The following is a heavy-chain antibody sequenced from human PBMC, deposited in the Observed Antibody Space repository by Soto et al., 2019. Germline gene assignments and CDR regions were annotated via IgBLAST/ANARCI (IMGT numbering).Heavy chain of an antibody. CDR3: ARECRDGYKFPPGPYYFDY. J-gene: IGHJ4*02. D-gene: IGHD5-12*01. Sequence: GXSVKVSCKASGGTFSSYAISWVRQAPVQGLEWMGGIIPIFGTANYAQKFQGRVTITADKSTSTAYMELSSLRSEDTAVYYCARECRDGYKFPPGPYYFDYWGQGTLVTVSS. CDR2: IIPIFGTA. CDR1: GGTFSSYA. V-gene: IGHV1-69*06.